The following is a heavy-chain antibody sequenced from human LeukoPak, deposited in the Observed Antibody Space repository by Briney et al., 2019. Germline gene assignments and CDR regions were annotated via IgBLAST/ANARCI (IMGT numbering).Heavy chain of an antibody. V-gene: IGHV4-61*02. CDR3: ARAGAAAGTDYYYYYYMDV. CDR2: IYTSGST. D-gene: IGHD6-13*01. J-gene: IGHJ6*03. Sequence: SETLSLTCTVSGGSISSSSYYWSWIRQPAGKGLEWIGRIYTSGSTNYNPSLKSRVTMSVDTSKNQFPLKLSSVTAADTAVYNCARAGAAAGTDYYYYYYMDVWGKGTTVTVSS. CDR1: GGSISSSSYY.